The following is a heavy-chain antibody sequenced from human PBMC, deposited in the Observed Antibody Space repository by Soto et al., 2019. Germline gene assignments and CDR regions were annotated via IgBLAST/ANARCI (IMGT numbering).Heavy chain of an antibody. CDR2: IYYRGST. D-gene: IGHD2-2*01. CDR3: ARLNGYCISTNCHGYYGMDV. V-gene: IGHV4-39*01. J-gene: IGHJ6*02. CDR1: GGSVSSGGYY. Sequence: SETLSLTCTVSGGSVSSGGYYWSWIRQHPGKGLEWIGYIYYRGSTYYNPSLMSRVTISVDTSKNQFSLKLSSVTAADTAVYYCARLNGYCISTNCHGYYGMDVWGQGSSVTVSS.